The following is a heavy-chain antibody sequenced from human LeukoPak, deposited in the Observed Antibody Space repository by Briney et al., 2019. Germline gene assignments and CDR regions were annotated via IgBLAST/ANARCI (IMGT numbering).Heavy chain of an antibody. D-gene: IGHD6-6*01. CDR1: GYTFTSYG. J-gene: IGHJ5*02. Sequence: ASVKVSCKASGYTFTSYGISWARQAPGQGLELMGWINAYNGNTNYAQKLQGRVTMTTDTSTSTAYMELRSLRSDDTAVYYCARRRNPYSSSSRSGNWFDPWGQGTLVTVSS. CDR3: ARRRNPYSSSSRSGNWFDP. CDR2: INAYNGNT. V-gene: IGHV1-18*01.